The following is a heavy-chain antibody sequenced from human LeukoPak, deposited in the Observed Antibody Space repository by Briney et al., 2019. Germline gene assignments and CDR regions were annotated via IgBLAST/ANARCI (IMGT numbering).Heavy chain of an antibody. CDR2: IFHSGNS. Sequence: SETLSLTCTVSGYSMSSGYYWGRIRQPPGKGLQWIGSIFHSGNSYYNPSLKSRVTISVDTSKNQFSLKVNSVTAADTAVYYCARVGYNWNLWFDFWGQGTTVTVSS. V-gene: IGHV4-38-2*02. D-gene: IGHD1-7*01. J-gene: IGHJ3*01. CDR1: GYSMSSGYY. CDR3: ARVGYNWNLWFDF.